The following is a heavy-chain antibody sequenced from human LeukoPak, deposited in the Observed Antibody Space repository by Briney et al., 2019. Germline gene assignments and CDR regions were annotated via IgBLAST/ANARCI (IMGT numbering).Heavy chain of an antibody. J-gene: IGHJ4*02. Sequence: GGSLRLSCAASEFTFSSYAMTWVRQAPGKGLEWVSYISGSGSTIYYADSVKGRFTISRDNAKNSLYLQMNSLRAEDTAVYYCARDRGARSDGDNYFDYWGQGTLVTVSS. CDR2: ISGSGSTI. V-gene: IGHV3-48*04. CDR3: ARDRGARSDGDNYFDY. CDR1: EFTFSSYA. D-gene: IGHD3-10*01.